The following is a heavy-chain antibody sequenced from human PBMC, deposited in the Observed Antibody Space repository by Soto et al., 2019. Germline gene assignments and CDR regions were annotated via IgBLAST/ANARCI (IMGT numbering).Heavy chain of an antibody. Sequence: QVQLVESGGAVVQPGRSLRLSCAASGFTFSNDALQWVRQAPGKGLEWVAVISYDGGTQDYADSVRGRFTISRDKSKDTVYLQMNSLRTEDTAVYFCAIAQDKGLITPADYWGQGTLVTVSS. J-gene: IGHJ4*02. V-gene: IGHV3-30-3*01. D-gene: IGHD3-16*01. CDR2: ISYDGGTQ. CDR1: GFTFSNDA. CDR3: AIAQDKGLITPADY.